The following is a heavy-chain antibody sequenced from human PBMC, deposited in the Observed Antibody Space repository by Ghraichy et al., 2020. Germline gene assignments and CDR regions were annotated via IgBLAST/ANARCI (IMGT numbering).Heavy chain of an antibody. D-gene: IGHD3-22*01. CDR3: ANGDDYYESSGYSETFDY. CDR1: GFSFSSYG. Sequence: GGSLRLSCAASGFSFSSYGMHWVRQAPGKGLEWVAIISYDGSNKYYADSVKGRFTISRDNSKNTLYLQMNSLRAEDTAVYYCANGDDYYESSGYSETFDYWGQGTLVTVSS. CDR2: ISYDGSNK. V-gene: IGHV3-30*18. J-gene: IGHJ4*02.